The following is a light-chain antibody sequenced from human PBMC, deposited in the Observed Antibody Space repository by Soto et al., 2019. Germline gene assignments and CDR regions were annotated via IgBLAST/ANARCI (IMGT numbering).Light chain of an antibody. CDR2: EGS. Sequence: QSVLTQPASVSGSPGQSITISCTGTSSDVGSYNLVSWYQQHPGKAPKLMIYEGSKRPSGVSNRFSGSKSGNTASLTISGLQAEDEADYYCCSDAGSSAPYVFGSGTKVTVL. V-gene: IGLV2-23*01. J-gene: IGLJ1*01. CDR1: SSDVGSYNL. CDR3: CSDAGSSAPYV.